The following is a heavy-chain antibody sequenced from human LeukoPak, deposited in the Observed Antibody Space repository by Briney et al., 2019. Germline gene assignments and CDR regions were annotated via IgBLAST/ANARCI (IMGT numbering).Heavy chain of an antibody. J-gene: IGHJ5*02. D-gene: IGHD6-13*01. CDR1: GGSISSSSYY. CDR3: ARREGYSSSWYGGYNWFDP. Sequence: SETLSLTCTVSGGSISSSSYYWGWIRQPPGKGLEWIGSIYYSGSTYYNPSLKSRVTISVDTSKNQFSLKLSSVTAADTAVYYCARREGYSSSWYGGYNWFDPWGQGTLVTVSS. V-gene: IGHV4-39*01. CDR2: IYYSGST.